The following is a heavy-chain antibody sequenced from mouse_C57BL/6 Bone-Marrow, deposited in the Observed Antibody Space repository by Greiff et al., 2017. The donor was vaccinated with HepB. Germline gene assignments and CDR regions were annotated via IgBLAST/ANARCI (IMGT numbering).Heavy chain of an antibody. V-gene: IGHV5-4*03. CDR3: AGSYYYGSSHWYFDV. CDR1: GFTFSSSA. Sequence: EVKLMESGGGLVKPGGSLKLSCAASGFTFSSSAMSLVRQTPEKRLEWVATISDGGSYTYYPDNVKARFTISRDNAKNNLYLQMSHLKSEDTAMYYWAGSYYYGSSHWYFDVWGTGTTVTVSS. D-gene: IGHD1-1*01. J-gene: IGHJ1*03. CDR2: ISDGGSYT.